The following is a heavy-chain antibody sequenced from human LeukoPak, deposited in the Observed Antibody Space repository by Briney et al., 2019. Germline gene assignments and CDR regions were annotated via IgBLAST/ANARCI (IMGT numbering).Heavy chain of an antibody. Sequence: ASVKVSCKASGYTVTIHYIHWLRQAPGQGLEWMGIINPSGGSTSYAQKFQGRVTMTRDMSTSTVYMELSSLRSEDTAIYYCARDAGGTTTSYYYYIDVWGKGTTVTVSS. CDR3: ARDAGGTTTSYYYYIDV. CDR1: GYTVTIHY. CDR2: INPSGGST. J-gene: IGHJ6*03. D-gene: IGHD4-11*01. V-gene: IGHV1-46*01.